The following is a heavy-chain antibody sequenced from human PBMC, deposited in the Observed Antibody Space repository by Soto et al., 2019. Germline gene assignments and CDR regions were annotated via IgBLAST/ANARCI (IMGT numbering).Heavy chain of an antibody. D-gene: IGHD1-26*01. Sequence: EVQLVESGGGLVQPGGSLKLSCAVSGFTFSVSAIHWVRQASGKGLEWVGRIRSKADNYATAYGASVKGRFSISRDDSKNTAYLQISSLNTEDTAVSYCARLAEWEYYDGMDVWGQGTTVTVSS. CDR3: ARLAEWEYYDGMDV. V-gene: IGHV3-73*02. J-gene: IGHJ6*01. CDR2: IRSKADNYAT. CDR1: GFTFSVSA.